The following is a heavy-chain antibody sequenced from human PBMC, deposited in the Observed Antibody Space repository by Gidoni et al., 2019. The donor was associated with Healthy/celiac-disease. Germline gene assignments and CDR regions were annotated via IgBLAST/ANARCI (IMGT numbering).Heavy chain of an antibody. CDR3: AREFGGVVITTSGLDY. Sequence: QVQLVESGGGVVQPGRSLRLSCAASGFTFSSYAMHWVRQAPGKGLEWVAVISYDGSNKYYADSVKGRFTISRDNSKNTLYLQMNSLRAEDTAVYYCAREFGGVVITTSGLDYWGQGTLVTVSS. CDR1: GFTFSSYA. CDR2: ISYDGSNK. V-gene: IGHV3-30*04. D-gene: IGHD3-22*01. J-gene: IGHJ4*02.